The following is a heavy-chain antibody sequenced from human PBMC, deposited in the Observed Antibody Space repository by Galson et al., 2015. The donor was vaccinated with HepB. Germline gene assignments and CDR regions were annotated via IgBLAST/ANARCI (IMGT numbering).Heavy chain of an antibody. CDR2: INSDGSST. V-gene: IGHV3-74*01. J-gene: IGHJ4*02. Sequence: SLRLSCAASGFTFSSYWMHWVRQAPGKGLVWVSRINSDGSSTSYADSVKGRFTISRDNAKNTLYLQMNSLRAEDTAVYYCARGRSWALLVRRLLWGQGTLVTVSS. CDR1: GFTFSSYW. CDR3: ARGRSWALLVRRLL. D-gene: IGHD6-13*01.